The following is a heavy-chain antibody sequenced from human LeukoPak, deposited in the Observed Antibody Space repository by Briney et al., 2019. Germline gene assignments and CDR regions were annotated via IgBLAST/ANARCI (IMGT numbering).Heavy chain of an antibody. Sequence: RGSLRLSCAASGVTFSSNSMSGVRQAPRQGLEWVSAVGGSGGSSYYADSVKGRFTISRDNSKNTLYLQMNSLRAEDTAVYYCAKEKGVLVYGSGLMDVWGRGTTVTVSS. CDR1: GVTFSSNS. V-gene: IGHV3-23*01. CDR3: AKEKGVLVYGSGLMDV. CDR2: VGGSGGSS. J-gene: IGHJ6*03. D-gene: IGHD3-10*01.